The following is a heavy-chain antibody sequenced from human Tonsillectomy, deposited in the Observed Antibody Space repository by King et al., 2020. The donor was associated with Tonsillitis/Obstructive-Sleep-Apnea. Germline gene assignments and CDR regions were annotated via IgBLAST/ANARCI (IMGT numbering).Heavy chain of an antibody. V-gene: IGHV4-61*01. CDR2: NYYSGST. J-gene: IGHJ3*02. CDR1: GGSVSSGSYY. D-gene: IGHD2-2*02. CDR3: ARDVGCSSTSCYTGGLDAFDI. Sequence: VQLQESGPGLVKPSETLSLTCTVSGGSVSSGSYYWSWIRQPPGKGLEWIGYNYYSGSTNYNPSLQSRVTISVDTAKNQFSLKLSSVTAADTAVYYCARDVGCSSTSCYTGGLDAFDIWGQGTMVTVSS.